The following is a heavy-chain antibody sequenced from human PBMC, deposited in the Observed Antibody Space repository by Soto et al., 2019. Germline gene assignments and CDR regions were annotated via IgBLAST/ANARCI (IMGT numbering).Heavy chain of an antibody. J-gene: IGHJ4*02. V-gene: IGHV4-39*01. CDR3: ARGYSSGWYPFDY. CDR2: IYYSGST. Sequence: QLQLQESGPGLVKPSETLSLTCTVSGGSISSSSYYWGWIRQPPGKGLEWIGSIYYSGSTYYNPSLKSRVTISVDTSKNQFSLKLSSVTAADTAVYYCARGYSSGWYPFDYWAREPWSPSPQ. CDR1: GGSISSSSYY. D-gene: IGHD6-19*01.